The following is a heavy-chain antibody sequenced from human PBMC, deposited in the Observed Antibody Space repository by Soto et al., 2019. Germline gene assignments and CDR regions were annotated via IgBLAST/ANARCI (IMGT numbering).Heavy chain of an antibody. CDR1: GFTFSSYA. J-gene: IGHJ5*02. CDR2: ISYDGSNK. V-gene: IGHV3-30-3*01. Sequence: QVQLVESGGGVVQPGRSLRLSCAASGFTFSSYAMHWVRQAPGKGLEWVAVISYDGSNKYYADSVKGRFTISRGNSKNNLHLQMKSLRAEDTAVYYCARNGGYSYEWECWFDPRGQGTLVTVSS. CDR3: ARNGGYSYEWECWFDP. D-gene: IGHD5-18*01.